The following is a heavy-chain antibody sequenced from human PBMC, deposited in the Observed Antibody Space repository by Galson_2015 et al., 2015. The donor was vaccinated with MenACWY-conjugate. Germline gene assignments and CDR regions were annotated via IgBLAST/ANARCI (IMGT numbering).Heavy chain of an antibody. Sequence: SLRLSCAASGFTFSSFAMSWVRQAPGKGLEWVSVINSSGGTTYYADSVKGRFTISIDNPKNTLYLQMDTLRDEDTATYYCAKNCDCVGMGFDYWCQRTLVT. CDR2: INSSGGTT. D-gene: IGHD2-21*02. CDR1: GFTFSSFA. V-gene: IGHV3-23*01. CDR3: AKNCDCVGMGFDY. J-gene: IGHJ4*02.